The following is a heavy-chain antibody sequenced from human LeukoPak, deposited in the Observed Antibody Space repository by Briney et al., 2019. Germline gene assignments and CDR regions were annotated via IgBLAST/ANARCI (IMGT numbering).Heavy chain of an antibody. CDR3: TTGFGVVIRLYYYYYYMDV. J-gene: IGHJ6*03. V-gene: IGHV3-23*01. Sequence: PGGSLRLSCAASGFTFSSYSMSWVRQAPGKGLEWVSGISGSGGSTDYADSVKGRFTISRDDSKNTLYLQMNSLKAEDTAVYYCTTGFGVVIRLYYYYYYMDVWGKGTTVTVS. CDR2: ISGSGGST. CDR1: GFTFSSYS. D-gene: IGHD3-3*01.